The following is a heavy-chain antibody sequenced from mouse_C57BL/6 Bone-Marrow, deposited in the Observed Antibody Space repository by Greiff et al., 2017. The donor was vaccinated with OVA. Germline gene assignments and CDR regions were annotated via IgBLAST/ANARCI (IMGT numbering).Heavy chain of an antibody. J-gene: IGHJ3*01. Sequence: EVQGVESGGGLVKPGGSLKLSCAASGFTFSSYAMSWVRQTPEKRLEWVATISDGGSYTYYPDNVKGRFTISRDNAKNNLYLQMSHLKSEDTAMYYCAREDYDYVLFAYWGQGTLVTVSA. CDR3: AREDYDYVLFAY. CDR1: GFTFSSYA. CDR2: ISDGGSYT. D-gene: IGHD2-4*01. V-gene: IGHV5-4*01.